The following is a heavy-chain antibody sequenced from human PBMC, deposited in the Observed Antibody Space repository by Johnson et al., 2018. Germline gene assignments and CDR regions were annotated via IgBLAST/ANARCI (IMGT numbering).Heavy chain of an antibody. CDR1: GFTFSSYG. V-gene: IGHV3-30*18. J-gene: IGHJ6*02. Sequence: QVQLVQSGGGVVQPGRSLRLSCAASGFTFSSYGMHWVRQAPGKGLEWVAVISYDGSNTYYADSVKGRFPIPRDNSNTTLYLQMTSLRAEDTAVYYCAKERLRQLAAAGYYYYYGMDGWGQGTTVTVSS. D-gene: IGHD6-13*01. CDR2: ISYDGSNT. CDR3: AKERLRQLAAAGYYYYYGMDG.